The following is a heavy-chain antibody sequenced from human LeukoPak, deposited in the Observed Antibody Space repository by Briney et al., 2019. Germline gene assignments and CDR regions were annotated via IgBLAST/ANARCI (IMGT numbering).Heavy chain of an antibody. CDR2: IWYDGSNT. D-gene: IGHD3-22*01. CDR1: GSSSSWYG. Sequence: GGSLRLSCVASGSSSSWYGMYWVRQAPGKGLEWVAVIWYDGSNTYYGDSVKGRFTISKDNSQNTLYLQMNSLRAEDTAVYYCARMDSSGYYLDHWGQGTLVTVSS. CDR3: ARMDSSGYYLDH. J-gene: IGHJ4*02. V-gene: IGHV3-33*07.